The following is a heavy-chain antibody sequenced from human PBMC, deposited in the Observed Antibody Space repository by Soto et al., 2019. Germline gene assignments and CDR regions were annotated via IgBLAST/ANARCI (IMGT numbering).Heavy chain of an antibody. CDR1: GFTFSSYD. V-gene: IGHV3-23*01. J-gene: IGHJ3*02. CDR2: ISRGGTET. D-gene: IGHD1-1*01. CDR3: ARSRRWNGWGPAAYDI. Sequence: EVQLLESGGGLVQPGGSLRLSCAASGFTFSSYDMSWVRQAPGKGLEWVSGISRGGTETYYIDSVKGRFTISRDNSNRTLSLQMNSLRAEDTAEYFCARSRRWNGWGPAAYDIWGQGTMVAVSS.